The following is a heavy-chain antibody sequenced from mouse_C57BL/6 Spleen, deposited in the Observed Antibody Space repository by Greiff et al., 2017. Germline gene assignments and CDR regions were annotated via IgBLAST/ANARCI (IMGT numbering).Heavy chain of an antibody. V-gene: IGHV1-53*01. CDR3: ARISGYRDYFDD. CDR2: INPSNGGT. Sequence: VQLQQPGTELVKPGASVKLSCKASGYTFTSYWMHWVKQRPGQGLEWIGNINPSNGGTNYNEKFKSKATLTVDKYSSTAYMQLSSLTSEDAAVYYCARISGYRDYFDDWGQGTTLTVSS. D-gene: IGHD3-2*02. CDR1: GYTFTSYW. J-gene: IGHJ2*01.